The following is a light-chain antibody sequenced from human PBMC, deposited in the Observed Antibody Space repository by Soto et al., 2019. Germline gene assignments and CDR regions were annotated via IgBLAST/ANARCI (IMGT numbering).Light chain of an antibody. J-gene: IGKJ3*01. V-gene: IGKV3-20*01. Sequence: EIVLTQSPATLSVSPGERATLSCRASQSVNQKLGWYQQKPGQAPRLLIYGVSNRATGIPDRFSGSGSGTDFTLTISRLEPEDFAVYYCQQFGTSPPNTFGPGNKVDIK. CDR1: QSVNQK. CDR2: GVS. CDR3: QQFGTSPPNT.